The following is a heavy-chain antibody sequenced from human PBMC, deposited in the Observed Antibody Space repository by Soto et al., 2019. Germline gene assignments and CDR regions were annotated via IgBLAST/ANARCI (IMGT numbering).Heavy chain of an antibody. V-gene: IGHV3-7*01. J-gene: IGHJ3*02. CDR1: GFTFSRVS. Sequence: PGGSLRLSCEASGFTFSRVSMNWVRQVPGKGLEWVANIDQDGREKYYVDSLRGRFTISRDNAKNSLYLQMNSLRAGDTAVYYCARYCSSTTCSDAFDIWGQGTVVTVS. CDR2: IDQDGREK. D-gene: IGHD2-2*01. CDR3: ARYCSSTTCSDAFDI.